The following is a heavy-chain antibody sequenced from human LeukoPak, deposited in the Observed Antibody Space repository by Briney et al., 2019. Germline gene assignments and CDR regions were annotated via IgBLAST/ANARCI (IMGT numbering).Heavy chain of an antibody. V-gene: IGHV3-23*01. D-gene: IGHD6-19*01. CDR3: AQDRFVSSGRDDY. Sequence: GGSLRLSCAASGFTFSSYAMSWVHQAPGKGLEWVSGISGSGENTYYVDSVKGRFTISRDNSKNTLYLQMTNLRVEDTAVYFCAQDRFVSSGRDDYWGQGTLVTVSS. CDR2: ISGSGENT. J-gene: IGHJ4*02. CDR1: GFTFSSYA.